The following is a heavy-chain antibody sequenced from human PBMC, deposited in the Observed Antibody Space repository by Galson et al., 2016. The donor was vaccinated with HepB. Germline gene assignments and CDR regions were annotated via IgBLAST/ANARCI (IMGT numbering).Heavy chain of an antibody. CDR3: AKTLLGGRDV. D-gene: IGHD2-21*01. Sequence: LRLSCAASGFTFSGYAMSWVRQAPGKGLECVSSISGNGGTTYYADSVKGRFTFSRDNSKNTLYLQMNSLRADDTAVYYCAKTLLGGRDVWGQGTTVTVSS. J-gene: IGHJ6*02. V-gene: IGHV3-23*01. CDR2: ISGNGGTT. CDR1: GFTFSGYA.